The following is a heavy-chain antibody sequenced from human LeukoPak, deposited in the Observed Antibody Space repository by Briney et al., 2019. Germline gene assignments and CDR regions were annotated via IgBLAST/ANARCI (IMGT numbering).Heavy chain of an antibody. Sequence: ASVKVSCKASGDTFCSYGISWVRLTPVQGLECIGWINTYSGNTNYAQNLQGRVTMTTDTSTSTAYMELRSLRSDDTAVYYCVRDRSRGTYYNYWGQGTLVTVSS. D-gene: IGHD1-26*01. CDR1: GDTFCSYG. J-gene: IGHJ4*02. V-gene: IGHV1-18*01. CDR3: VRDRSRGTYYNY. CDR2: INTYSGNT.